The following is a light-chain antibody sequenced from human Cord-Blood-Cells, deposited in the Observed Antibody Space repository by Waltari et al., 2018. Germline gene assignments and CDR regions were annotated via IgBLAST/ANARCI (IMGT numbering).Light chain of an antibody. V-gene: IGKV3-15*01. CDR2: GAS. J-gene: IGKJ1*01. Sequence: EIVLTQSPATLSVSPGARATLSCRASQSVSSNLAWYQQKPVQAPRHLMYGASTRATGIAARYSGRGTETEWTLTISSLQPEDFADDYCRQCNNWEWTFGQGTKVEMK. CDR3: RQCNNWEWT. CDR1: QSVSSN.